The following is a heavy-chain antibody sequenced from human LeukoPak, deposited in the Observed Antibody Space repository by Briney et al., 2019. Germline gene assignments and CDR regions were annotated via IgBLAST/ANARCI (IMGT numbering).Heavy chain of an antibody. CDR3: ATGGALGGHFPY. D-gene: IGHD1-26*01. CDR2: MSGDGGTM. CDR1: GFTFSDYY. V-gene: IGHV3-11*04. Sequence: PGESLRLSRAAPGFTFSDYYMSWIRQTPGKGLEWISYMSGDGGTMYYADSVKGRFAISRDNAKNSLYLQMNSLRVEDTAVYYCATGGALGGHFPYWGQGTLVTVSS. J-gene: IGHJ4*02.